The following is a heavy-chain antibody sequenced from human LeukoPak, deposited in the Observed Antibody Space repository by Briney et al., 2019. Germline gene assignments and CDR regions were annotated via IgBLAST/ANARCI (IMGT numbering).Heavy chain of an antibody. CDR1: GFTFSSYA. J-gene: IGHJ4*02. CDR2: ISGSGADT. Sequence: RTGGSLRLSCAASGFTFSSYAMSWVSQAPGKGMEWVSAISGSGADTYYADSAKGRFTISRDNSKNTLYLQMHNLRADDTAVYYCATKLLWLGDLPVDYWGQGTLVTVSS. V-gene: IGHV3-23*01. D-gene: IGHD3-10*01. CDR3: ATKLLWLGDLPVDY.